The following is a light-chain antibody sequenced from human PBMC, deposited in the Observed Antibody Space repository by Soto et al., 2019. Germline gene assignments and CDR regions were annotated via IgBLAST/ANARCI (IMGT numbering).Light chain of an antibody. Sequence: DIQMTQSPSTLSTSVGDRVTITCRASQSISNLLAWYQQKPGKAPKLLIYDASSLASGVPSRFSGSGSGTEFTLTISSLQPDAFATYYCHQYNAYPPWTFGQGTRLEMK. CDR3: HQYNAYPPWT. J-gene: IGKJ1*01. CDR1: QSISNL. CDR2: DAS. V-gene: IGKV1-5*01.